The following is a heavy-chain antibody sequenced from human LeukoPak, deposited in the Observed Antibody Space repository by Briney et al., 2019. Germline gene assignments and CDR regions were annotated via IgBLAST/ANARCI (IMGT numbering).Heavy chain of an antibody. CDR2: IWYDGSIK. CDR1: GFTFSTYG. Sequence: GGSLRLSCAASGFTFSTYGMHWVRQAPGKGLEWVAVIWYDGSIKYYGDSVKGRFTLSSDTSKHTLYLQINSLRAEDTAMYYCARAVGPFDFWGPGTLVIVSS. CDR3: ARAVGPFDF. J-gene: IGHJ3*01. V-gene: IGHV3-33*01.